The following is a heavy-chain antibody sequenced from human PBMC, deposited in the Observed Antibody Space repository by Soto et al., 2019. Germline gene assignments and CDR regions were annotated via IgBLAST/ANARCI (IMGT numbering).Heavy chain of an antibody. Sequence: SETLSLTCAVYGGSFSGYYWSWIRQPPGKGLEWIGEINHSGSTNYNPSLKSRVTISVDTSKNQFSLKLSSVTAADTAVYYCARGLLTRGLSGCMDVWGQGTTVTVSS. J-gene: IGHJ6*02. CDR3: ARGLLTRGLSGCMDV. V-gene: IGHV4-34*01. CDR2: INHSGST. CDR1: GGSFSGYY. D-gene: IGHD7-27*01.